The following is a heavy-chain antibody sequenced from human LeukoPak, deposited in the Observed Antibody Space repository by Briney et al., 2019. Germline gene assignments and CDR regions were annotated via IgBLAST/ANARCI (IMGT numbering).Heavy chain of an antibody. J-gene: IGHJ4*02. CDR2: IIPIFGTA. V-gene: IGHV1-69*13. CDR1: GGTFSSYA. Sequence: ASVTVSCKASGGTFSSYAISWVRQAPGQGLEWMGGIIPIFGTANYAQKFLGRVTITADESTSTAYMELSSLRSEDTAVYYCARVGYCSGGSCYRNWGQGTLVTVSS. D-gene: IGHD2-15*01. CDR3: ARVGYCSGGSCYRN.